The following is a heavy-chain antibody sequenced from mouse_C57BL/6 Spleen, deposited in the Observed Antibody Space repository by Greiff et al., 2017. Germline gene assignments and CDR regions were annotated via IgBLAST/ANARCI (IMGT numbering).Heavy chain of an antibody. V-gene: IGHV1-4*01. CDR3: ARGDYGNFFAY. CDR1: GYTFTSYT. CDR2: INPSSGYT. D-gene: IGHD2-1*01. J-gene: IGHJ3*01. Sequence: QVQLQQSGAELARPGASVKMSCKASGYTFTSYTMHWVKQRPGQGLEWIGYINPSSGYTKYNQKFKDKATLTADKSSSTAYMQLSSLTSEDSAVYYCARGDYGNFFAYWGQGTLVTVSA.